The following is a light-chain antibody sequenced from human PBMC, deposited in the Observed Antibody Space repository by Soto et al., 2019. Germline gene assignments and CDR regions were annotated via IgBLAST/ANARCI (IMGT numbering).Light chain of an antibody. V-gene: IGLV2-23*03. CDR3: CSYAGSSTFEVV. CDR1: SSDVGSYNL. CDR2: EGS. J-gene: IGLJ2*01. Sequence: QSALTQPASVSGSPGQSITISCTGTSSDVGSYNLVSWYQQHPGKAPKLMIYEGSKRPSGVSNRFSGSKSGNTASLTISGLQAEDEADYYCCSYAGSSTFEVVFGGRTKLTVL.